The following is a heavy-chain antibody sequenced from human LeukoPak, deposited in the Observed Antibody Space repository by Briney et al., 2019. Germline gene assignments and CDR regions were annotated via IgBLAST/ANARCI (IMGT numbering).Heavy chain of an antibody. CDR2: INHSGST. Sequence: SETLSLTCAVYGGSFSGYYWSWIRQPPGKGLEWIGEINHSGSTNYNPSLKSRVTISVDTSKNQFSLKLGSVTAADTAVYYCARGRGYCSSTSCYTGYYYYYYMDVWGKGTTVTVSS. CDR3: ARGRGYCSSTSCYTGYYYYYYMDV. D-gene: IGHD2-2*02. CDR1: GGSFSGYY. V-gene: IGHV4-34*01. J-gene: IGHJ6*03.